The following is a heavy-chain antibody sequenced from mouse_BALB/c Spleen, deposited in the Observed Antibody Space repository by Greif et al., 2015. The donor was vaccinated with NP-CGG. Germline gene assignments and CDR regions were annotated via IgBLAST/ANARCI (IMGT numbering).Heavy chain of an antibody. CDR1: GFTFSSYG. CDR2: ISSGGSYT. D-gene: IGHD5-1*01. V-gene: IGHV5-6*01. J-gene: IGHJ3*01. CDR3: ARHSVPSPFAY. Sequence: EVKLVESGGDLVKPGGSLKLSCAASGFTFSSYGMSWVRQTPDKRLEWVATISSGGSYTYYPDSVKGRFTISRDNAKNTLYLQMSSLKSEDTAMYYCARHSVPSPFAYWGQGTLVTVSA.